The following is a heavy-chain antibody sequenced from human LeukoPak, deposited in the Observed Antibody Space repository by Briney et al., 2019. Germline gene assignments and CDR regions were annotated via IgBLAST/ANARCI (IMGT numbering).Heavy chain of an antibody. D-gene: IGHD3-22*01. CDR3: ARSNYDSSGYDLGNDY. CDR1: GGSISSGGYY. V-gene: IGHV4-31*03. J-gene: IGHJ4*02. Sequence: PSETLSLTCTVSGGSISSGGYYWSWIRQHPGKGLEWIGYIYYSGSTYYNPSLKSRVTISVDTSKNQFSLKLSSVTAADTAVYYCARSNYDSSGYDLGNDYWGQGTLVTVSS. CDR2: IYYSGST.